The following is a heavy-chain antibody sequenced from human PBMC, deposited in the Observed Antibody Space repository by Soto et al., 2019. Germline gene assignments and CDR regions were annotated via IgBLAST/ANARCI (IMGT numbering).Heavy chain of an antibody. CDR3: ARDMYYYDSSGYYYSGPGMDV. J-gene: IGHJ6*02. D-gene: IGHD3-22*01. CDR2: IIPIFGTA. V-gene: IGHV1-69*01. CDR1: GFTFSSYA. Sequence: VQLVESGGGLVKPGGSLRLSCAASGFTFSSYAISWVRQAPGQGLEWMGGIIPIFGTANYAQKFQGRVTITADESTSTAYMELSSLRSEDTAVYYCARDMYYYDSSGYYYSGPGMDVWGQGTTVTVSS.